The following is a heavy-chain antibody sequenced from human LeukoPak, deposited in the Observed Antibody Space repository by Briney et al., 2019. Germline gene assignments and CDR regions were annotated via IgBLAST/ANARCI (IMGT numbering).Heavy chain of an antibody. V-gene: IGHV3-7*01. D-gene: IGHD2-15*01. CDR2: IKQDGSEK. Sequence: GGSLRLSCLASGFTFSNSWMTWVRQAPGKGLEWVANIKQDGSEKYYVDSVKGRFTISSDNAKSSLYLQMNSLRVEDTALYYCARPGLYCSGGSCYPFEYWGQGTLVTVSS. CDR3: ARPGLYCSGGSCYPFEY. CDR1: GFTFSNSW. J-gene: IGHJ4*02.